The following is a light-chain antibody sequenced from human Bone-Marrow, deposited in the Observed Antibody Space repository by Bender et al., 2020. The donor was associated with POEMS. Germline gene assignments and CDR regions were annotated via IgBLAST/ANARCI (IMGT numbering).Light chain of an antibody. Sequence: QSVLTQPPSASGTPGQRVTISCSGGSSNIGAHAVNWYQHLPGTAPKLLIYSSHRRPSEVPDRFSGSRSGTSASLAISGLQSEDEADYYCSSYAGIKRSLVCGGGTKLILL. CDR3: SSYAGIKRSLV. CDR1: SSNIGAHA. CDR2: SSH. J-gene: IGLJ3*02. V-gene: IGLV1-44*01.